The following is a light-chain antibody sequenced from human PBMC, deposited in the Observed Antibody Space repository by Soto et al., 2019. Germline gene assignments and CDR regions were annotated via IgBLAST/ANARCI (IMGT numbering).Light chain of an antibody. CDR3: QQYNNWPPIT. CDR2: DTS. V-gene: IGKV3-15*01. CDR1: QSVYSY. J-gene: IGKJ2*01. Sequence: EVVLTQSPATLSLSPGEGASLSCRASQSVYSYLAWYQQKPGQAPRLLIYDTSNRATGIPARFSGSGSGTEFTLTISSLQSEDFAVYYCQQYNNWPPITFGQGTKLEIK.